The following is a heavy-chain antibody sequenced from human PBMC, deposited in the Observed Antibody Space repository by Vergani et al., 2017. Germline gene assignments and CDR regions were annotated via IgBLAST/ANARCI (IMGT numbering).Heavy chain of an antibody. D-gene: IGHD6-13*01. CDR2: INPNSGGT. CDR1: GYTFTGYY. CDR3: ARPGSSSWYQVSWDFDL. J-gene: IGHJ2*01. V-gene: IGHV1-2*02. Sequence: QVQLVQSGAEVKKPGASVKVSCKASGYTFTGYYMHWVRQAPGQGLEWMGWINPNSGGTNYAQKFQGRVTMTRDTSISTAYMELSRLRSDDTAVYYCARPGSSSWYQVSWDFDLWGRGTLVTVSS.